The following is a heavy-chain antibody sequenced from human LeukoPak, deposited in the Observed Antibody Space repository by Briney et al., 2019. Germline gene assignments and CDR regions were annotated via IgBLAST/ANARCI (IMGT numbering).Heavy chain of an antibody. J-gene: IGHJ6*02. Sequence: ASVKVSCKASGYTFTSYYMHWVRQAPGQGLEWMGIINPSGGSTSYAQKFQGRVTMTRDTSTSTVYMELSSLRSEDTAVYYRAREQGGCSGGSCYYYGMDVWGQGTTVTVSS. CDR2: INPSGGST. D-gene: IGHD2-15*01. CDR1: GYTFTSYY. CDR3: AREQGGCSGGSCYYYGMDV. V-gene: IGHV1-46*01.